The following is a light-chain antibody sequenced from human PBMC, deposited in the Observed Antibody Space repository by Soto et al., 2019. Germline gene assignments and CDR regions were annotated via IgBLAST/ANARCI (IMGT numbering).Light chain of an antibody. CDR3: QQRGT. J-gene: IGKJ4*01. Sequence: EFVLTQFPATLSLSPGERATLSCRASQSVSSYLAWYQQKPGQAPRLLIYDISNRATGIPARFSGSGSGTAFTLTISSLEPEDFAVYYCQQRGTFGGGTKVEIK. CDR2: DIS. V-gene: IGKV3-11*01. CDR1: QSVSSY.